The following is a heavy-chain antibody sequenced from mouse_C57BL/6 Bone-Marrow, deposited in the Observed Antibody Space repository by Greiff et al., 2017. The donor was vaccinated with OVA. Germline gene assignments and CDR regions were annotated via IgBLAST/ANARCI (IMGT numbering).Heavy chain of an antibody. D-gene: IGHD1-1*01. Sequence: QVQLQQPGAELVKPGASVKLSCKASGYTFTSYWMHWVKQRPGQGLEWIGMIHPNSGSTNYNEKFKSKATLTVDKSSSTAYMQLSSLTSEDSAVYYCASDWNSITTVVAEDYWYFDVWGTGTTVTVSS. J-gene: IGHJ1*03. CDR1: GYTFTSYW. CDR3: ASDWNSITTVVAEDYWYFDV. CDR2: IHPNSGST. V-gene: IGHV1-64*01.